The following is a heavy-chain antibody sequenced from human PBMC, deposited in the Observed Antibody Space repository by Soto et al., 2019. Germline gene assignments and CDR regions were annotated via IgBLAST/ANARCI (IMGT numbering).Heavy chain of an antibody. J-gene: IGHJ4*02. D-gene: IGHD3-16*02. V-gene: IGHV3-9*02. Sequence: EVQLVESGGGLEQPGRSLRLSCAASGLRPDDFAMHWVRQSPEKGLEWVAGISGNSGNVTYADSVRGRFTISRDNAENSLFLEMNSLTSEDTALYVWATDWCSSVEGSFRYWGQGIRVTVSS. CDR1: GLRPDDFA. CDR3: ATDWCSSVEGSFRY. CDR2: ISGNSGNV.